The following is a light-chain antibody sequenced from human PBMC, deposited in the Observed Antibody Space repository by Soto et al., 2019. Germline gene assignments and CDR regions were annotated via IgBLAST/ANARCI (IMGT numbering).Light chain of an antibody. CDR2: DVN. CDR1: SSDVGAYNY. CDR3: TSWTTSTTMK. V-gene: IGLV2-14*01. Sequence: QSALTQPASVSGSPGQSITISCTGTSSDVGAYNYVSWYQQHPGKAPKLMIYDVNIRPSGVSNRFSGSKSGNTASLTISGLQAEDEADYYCTSWTTSTTMKFGGGTQLTGL. J-gene: IGLJ7*01.